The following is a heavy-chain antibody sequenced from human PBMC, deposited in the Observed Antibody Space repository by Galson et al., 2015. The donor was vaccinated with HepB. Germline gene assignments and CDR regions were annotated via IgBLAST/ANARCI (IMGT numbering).Heavy chain of an antibody. D-gene: IGHD5-24*01. J-gene: IGHJ3*02. CDR3: ATRDDYSRDGFDI. CDR1: GYTFTSYY. CDR2: FNPSGGST. V-gene: IGHV1-46*01. Sequence: SVKVSCKASGYTFTSYYIHWVRQAPGQGLEWMGIFNPSGGSTNYAQKFQGRVTMTRDTSTRTIYMELSSLRYEDTAVYYCATRDDYSRDGFDIWGQGTMVTVSS.